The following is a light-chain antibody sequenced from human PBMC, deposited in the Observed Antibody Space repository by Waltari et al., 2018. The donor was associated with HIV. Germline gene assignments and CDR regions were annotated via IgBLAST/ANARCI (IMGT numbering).Light chain of an antibody. J-gene: IGLJ2*01. CDR2: KNH. CDR3: AAWDDSLNGVL. V-gene: IGLV1-44*01. CDR1: SSNIGGRTA. Sequence: QSVLPQPPSASGPPGHRVVIHSSGSSSNIGGRTAAHWYQHLPGPASKRLIYKNHPRPSGVPDRLSGVKSGTSASLAISGLRSEDEAEYYCAAWDDSLNGVLLGGGTKLTVL.